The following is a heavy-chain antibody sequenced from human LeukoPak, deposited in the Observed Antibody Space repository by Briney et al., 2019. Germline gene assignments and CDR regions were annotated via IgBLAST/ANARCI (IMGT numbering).Heavy chain of an antibody. CDR1: GYTFTSYD. CDR3: ARISTLDAFDI. J-gene: IGHJ3*02. CDR2: MNPNSGNT. V-gene: IGHV1-8*01. Sequence: ASVKVSCKASGYTFTSYDINWVRQATGQGLEWMGWMNPNSGNTGYAQKFQGRVTTTRNTSISTAYMELSSLRSEDTAVYYCARISTLDAFDIWGQGTMVTVSS.